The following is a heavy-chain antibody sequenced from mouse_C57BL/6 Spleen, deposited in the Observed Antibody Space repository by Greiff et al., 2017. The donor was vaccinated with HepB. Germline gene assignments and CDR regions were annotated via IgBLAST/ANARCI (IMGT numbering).Heavy chain of an antibody. CDR2: INPSTGGT. CDR3: ARNDGYLYYFDY. J-gene: IGHJ2*01. Sequence: EVKLMESGPELVKPGASVKISCKASGYSFTGYYMHWVKQSSEKSLEWIGEINPSTGGTSYNQKFKGKATLTVDKSSSTAYMQLKSLTSEDSAVYYCARNDGYLYYFDYWGQGTTLTVSS. D-gene: IGHD2-3*01. CDR1: GYSFTGYY. V-gene: IGHV1-43*01.